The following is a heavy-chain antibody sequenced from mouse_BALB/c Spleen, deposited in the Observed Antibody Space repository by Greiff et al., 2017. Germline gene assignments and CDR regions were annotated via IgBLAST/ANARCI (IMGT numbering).Heavy chain of an antibody. CDR3: ARDRNRYDAWFAY. CDR2: ISDGGSYT. CDR1: GFTFSDYY. J-gene: IGHJ3*01. Sequence: EVKLQESGGGLVKPGGSLKLSCAASGFTFSDYYMYWVRQTPEKRLEWVATISDGGSYTYYPDSVKGRFTISRDNAKNNLYLQMSSLKSEDTAMYYCARDRNRYDAWFAYWGQGTLVTVSA. V-gene: IGHV5-4*02. D-gene: IGHD2-14*01.